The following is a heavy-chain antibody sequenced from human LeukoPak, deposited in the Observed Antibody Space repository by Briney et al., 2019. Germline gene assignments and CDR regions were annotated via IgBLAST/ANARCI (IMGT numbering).Heavy chain of an antibody. D-gene: IGHD6-6*01. V-gene: IGHV4-4*09. CDR3: ARRLSIAARQGYYYYYMDV. Sequence: SETLSLTCTVSGGSISSYYWSWIRQPPGKGLEWIGYIYTSGSTNYNPSLKSRVTISVDTSKNQFSLKLSSVTAADTAVYYCARRLSIAARQGYYYYYMDVWGEGTTVTVSS. CDR1: GGSISSYY. J-gene: IGHJ6*03. CDR2: IYTSGST.